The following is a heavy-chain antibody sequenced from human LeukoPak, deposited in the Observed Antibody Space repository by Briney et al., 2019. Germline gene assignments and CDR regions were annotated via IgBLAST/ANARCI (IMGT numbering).Heavy chain of an antibody. CDR2: IDDDGTGT. D-gene: IGHD5-12*01. CDR1: GFPFSGYW. J-gene: IGHJ5*02. V-gene: IGHV3-74*01. Sequence: GGSLRLSCAASGFPFSGYWMHWVRQAPGKGLAWVSRIDDDGTGTTYADSVKGRFTISRDNAKNTLYLQMNSLRVEDPAVYYCARSASGYDSWGQGTLVTVSS. CDR3: ARSASGYDS.